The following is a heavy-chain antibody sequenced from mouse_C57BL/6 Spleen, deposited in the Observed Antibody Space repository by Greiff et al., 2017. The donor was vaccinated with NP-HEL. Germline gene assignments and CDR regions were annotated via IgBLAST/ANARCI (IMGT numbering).Heavy chain of an antibody. CDR2: IFPGSGST. V-gene: IGHV1-75*01. J-gene: IGHJ2*01. Sequence: VQLQQSGPELVKPGASVKISCKASGYTFTDYYINWVKQRPGQGLEWIGWIFPGSGSTYYNEKFKGKATLTVDKSSSTAYMLLSSLTAEDSAVYFRARRGYYDYDGYFDYWGQSTTLTVSS. CDR3: ARRGYYDYDGYFDY. D-gene: IGHD2-4*01. CDR1: GYTFTDYY.